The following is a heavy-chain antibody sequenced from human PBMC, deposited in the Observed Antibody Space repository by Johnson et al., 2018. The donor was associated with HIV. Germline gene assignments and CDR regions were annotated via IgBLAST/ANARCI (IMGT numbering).Heavy chain of an antibody. CDR1: GFSFSSYG. J-gene: IGHJ3*02. V-gene: IGHV3-30*03. CDR3: ARPNRPQYRSTFDI. CDR2: ISYHGNNK. D-gene: IGHD6-13*01. Sequence: QVQLVESGGGVVQPGRSLRLSCAASGFSFSSYGMHWVRQAPGKGLEWVAVISYHGNNKDYADSVKGRFTISRDNAKNSLYLQMSSLRAEDTAIYYCARPNRPQYRSTFDIWGQGTKVTVSS.